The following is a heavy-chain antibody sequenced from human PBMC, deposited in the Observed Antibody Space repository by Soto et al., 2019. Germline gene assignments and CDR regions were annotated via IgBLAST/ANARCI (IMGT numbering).Heavy chain of an antibody. Sequence: GGSLRLSCAASGFTFSSYAMSWVRQAPGRGLEWVSAISGSGGSTYYADSVKGRFTISRDNSKNTLYLQMNSLRAEDTAVYYCAKEGCSGGSCYPNWFDPWGQGTLVTVSS. CDR1: GFTFSSYA. V-gene: IGHV3-23*01. D-gene: IGHD2-15*01. CDR3: AKEGCSGGSCYPNWFDP. CDR2: ISGSGGST. J-gene: IGHJ5*02.